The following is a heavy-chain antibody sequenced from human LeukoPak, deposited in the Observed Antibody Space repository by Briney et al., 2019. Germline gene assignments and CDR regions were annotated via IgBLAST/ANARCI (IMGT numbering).Heavy chain of an antibody. D-gene: IGHD6-13*01. V-gene: IGHV4-59*01. CDR1: GXSISSYY. CDR3: ARGLAFSSSWYGFDP. Sequence: SETLSLTCTVSGXSISSYYGSWIRQPPGKGLESIVYIYSSGSTNYNPSLKSRVTISLDTSKNQFSLKLNSVTAADTAVYYCARGLAFSSSWYGFDPWGQGTLVTVSS. J-gene: IGHJ5*02. CDR2: IYSSGST.